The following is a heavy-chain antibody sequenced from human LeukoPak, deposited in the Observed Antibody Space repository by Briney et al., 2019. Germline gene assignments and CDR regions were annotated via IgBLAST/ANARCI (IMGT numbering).Heavy chain of an antibody. CDR1: GFTFSSYW. CDR2: IKQDGSEK. D-gene: IGHD3-22*01. J-gene: IGHJ3*02. Sequence: GGSLRLSCAASGFTFSSYWMSWVRQAPGKGLEWVANIKQDGSEKYYVDSVKGRFTISRDNAKNSLYLQMNSLRAEDTAVYYCAKGRRSTYYYDSSATPAAFDIWGQGTMVTVSS. V-gene: IGHV3-7*01. CDR3: AKGRRSTYYYDSSATPAAFDI.